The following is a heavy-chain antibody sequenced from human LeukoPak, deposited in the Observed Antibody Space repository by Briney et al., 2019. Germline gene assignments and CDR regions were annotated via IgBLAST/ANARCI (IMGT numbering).Heavy chain of an antibody. CDR1: GVSFCISRYY. Sequence: PSDTLSLTCTFSGVSFCISRYYGVWIRQPPWKGLKWVGSIYYSGSTYYNPSLKSRVTISVDTSKNQSSLKLSSVTAADTAVYYCARHFYVDEWWFDPRGQGTLVTVCS. CDR2: IYYSGST. J-gene: IGHJ5*02. CDR3: ARHFYVDEWWFDP. V-gene: IGHV4-39*01. D-gene: IGHD5-12*01.